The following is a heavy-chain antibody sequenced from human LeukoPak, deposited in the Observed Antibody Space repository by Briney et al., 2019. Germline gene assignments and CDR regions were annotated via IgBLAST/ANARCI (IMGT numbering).Heavy chain of an antibody. CDR1: GFTFSRYW. CDR3: ARVALGSYNWFDP. D-gene: IGHD3-10*01. Sequence: GGSLRLSCAASGFTFSRYWMHWVRQAPGKGLVWVSRISPDGSRTTYADSVKGRFTISRDNAKNTVYLQMNSLRAEDTAVYYCARVALGSYNWFDPWGQGTLVTVSS. J-gene: IGHJ5*02. V-gene: IGHV3-74*01. CDR2: ISPDGSRT.